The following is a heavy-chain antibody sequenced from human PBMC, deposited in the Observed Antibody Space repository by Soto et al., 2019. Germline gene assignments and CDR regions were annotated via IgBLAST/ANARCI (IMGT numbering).Heavy chain of an antibody. CDR1: GGSISSYY. Sequence: ETLALTCTVAGGSISSYYWSWIRQPPGKGLEWIGYIYYSGSTNYNPSLKSRVTISVDTSKNQFSLKLSSVTAADTAVYYCARANRDAFDIWGQGTMVTVSS. CDR2: IYYSGST. V-gene: IGHV4-59*01. J-gene: IGHJ3*02. CDR3: ARANRDAFDI.